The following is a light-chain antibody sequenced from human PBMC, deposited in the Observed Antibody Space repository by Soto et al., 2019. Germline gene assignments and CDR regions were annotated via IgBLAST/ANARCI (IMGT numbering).Light chain of an antibody. V-gene: IGLV1-40*01. CDR1: SYNIGAGYD. Sequence: QSVLTQEPSVSGAPGQRVTISCTGSSYNIGAGYDVHWYQQLPGTAPKLLIFGSTNRPSGVPDRFSGSKSGTSASLAITGLQAEDEADYYCQSYDSSLNNYVFGTGTKLTVL. J-gene: IGLJ1*01. CDR3: QSYDSSLNNYV. CDR2: GST.